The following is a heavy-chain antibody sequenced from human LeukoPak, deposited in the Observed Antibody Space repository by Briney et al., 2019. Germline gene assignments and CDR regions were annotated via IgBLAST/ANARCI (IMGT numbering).Heavy chain of an antibody. V-gene: IGHV3-15*01. CDR3: ARRAGAYSHPYDY. Sequence: GGSLRLSCAASGFTFSNAWMSWVRQAPGKGLEWVGRIKSKTGGGTTDYAAPVKGRFTISRDDSKNTLYLQMNSLRAEDTAVYYCARRAGAYSHPYDYWGQGTLVTVSS. CDR2: IKSKTGGGTT. CDR1: GFTFSNAW. D-gene: IGHD4/OR15-4a*01. J-gene: IGHJ4*02.